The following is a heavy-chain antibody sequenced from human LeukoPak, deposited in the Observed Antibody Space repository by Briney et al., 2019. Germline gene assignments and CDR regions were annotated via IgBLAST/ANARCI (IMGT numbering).Heavy chain of an antibody. CDR2: INPNGGGT. CDR3: ARLQTSYYYGMDV. D-gene: IGHD5-24*01. J-gene: IGHJ6*02. V-gene: IGHV1-2*02. Sequence: ASVKVSCKASGYTFTDYYMHWVRQAPGQGLEYMGWINPNGGGTNYAQNFQGRVTLTRDTSISTAYMELSRLRSDDTAVYYCARLQTSYYYGMDVWGQGTTVTVSS. CDR1: GYTFTDYY.